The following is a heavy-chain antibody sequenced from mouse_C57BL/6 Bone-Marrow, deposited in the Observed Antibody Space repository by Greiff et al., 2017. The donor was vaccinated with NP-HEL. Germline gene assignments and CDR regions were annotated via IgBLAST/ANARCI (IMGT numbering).Heavy chain of an antibody. Sequence: VQLQQSGAELVRPGASVTLSCKASGYTFTDYEMHWVKQTPVHGLEWIGAIDPETGGTAYNQKFKGKAILTADKSSSTAYMELRSLTSEDSAVYYCTREKGIYYDGLFAYWGQGTLVTVSA. D-gene: IGHD1-1*01. CDR2: IDPETGGT. V-gene: IGHV1-15*01. CDR3: TREKGIYYDGLFAY. J-gene: IGHJ3*01. CDR1: GYTFTDYE.